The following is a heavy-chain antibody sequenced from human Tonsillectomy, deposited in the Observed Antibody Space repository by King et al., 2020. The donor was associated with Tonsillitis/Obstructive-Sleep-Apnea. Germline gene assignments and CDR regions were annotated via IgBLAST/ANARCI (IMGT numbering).Heavy chain of an antibody. CDR1: GFTFSSFS. J-gene: IGHJ5*02. V-gene: IGHV3-21*01. D-gene: IGHD2-2*01. CDR2: ISNSATYI. Sequence: QLVQSGGGLVKPGGSLRLSCAASGFTFSSFSMNWVRQAPGKGLEWVSSISNSATYIYYADSLKGRFTISRDNAKNSLYLQMNSLRAEDTAVYYCARGGEKGATVVAAANWFDPWGQGTLVTVSS. CDR3: ARGGEKGATVVAAANWFDP.